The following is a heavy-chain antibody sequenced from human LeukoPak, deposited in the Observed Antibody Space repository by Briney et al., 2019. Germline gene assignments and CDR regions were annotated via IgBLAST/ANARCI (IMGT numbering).Heavy chain of an antibody. J-gene: IGHJ4*02. D-gene: IGHD6-13*01. CDR2: INHSGST. V-gene: IGHV4-34*01. CDR1: GGSFSGYY. Sequence: SETLSLTCAVYGGSFSGYYWSWIRQPPGKGLEWIGEINHSGSTNYNPSLKSRVTISVDTSKNQFSLKLSSVTAADTAVYYCASLAAAGMIDVWGQGTLVTVSS. CDR3: ASLAAAGMIDV.